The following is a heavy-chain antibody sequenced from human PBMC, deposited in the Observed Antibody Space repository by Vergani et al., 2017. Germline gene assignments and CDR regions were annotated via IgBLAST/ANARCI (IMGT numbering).Heavy chain of an antibody. Sequence: QLQLQESGPGLVKPSETLYLPCTVSGGSISSSSYYWGWIRQPPGKGLEWIGSIYYSGSTYYNPSLKSRVTISVETSKNQFSLKLSSVTAADTAVYYCAGHGGPFWSARNNWFDPWGQGTLVTVSS. CDR2: IYYSGST. V-gene: IGHV4-39*01. D-gene: IGHD3-3*01. J-gene: IGHJ5*02. CDR3: AGHGGPFWSARNNWFDP. CDR1: GGSISSSSYY.